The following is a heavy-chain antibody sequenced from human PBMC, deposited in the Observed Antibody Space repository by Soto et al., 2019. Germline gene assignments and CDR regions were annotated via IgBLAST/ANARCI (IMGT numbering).Heavy chain of an antibody. CDR2: IYYSGST. V-gene: IGHV4-39*01. Sequence: SETLSLTCTVSGGSISSSSYYWGWIRQPPGKGLEWIGSIYYSGSTYYNPSLKSRVTISVDTSKNQFSLKLSSVTAADTAVYYCAIFSFEAAGIFLFAPSGQRTLVTVSS. D-gene: IGHD6-13*01. CDR3: AIFSFEAAGIFLFAP. CDR1: GGSISSSSYY. J-gene: IGHJ5*02.